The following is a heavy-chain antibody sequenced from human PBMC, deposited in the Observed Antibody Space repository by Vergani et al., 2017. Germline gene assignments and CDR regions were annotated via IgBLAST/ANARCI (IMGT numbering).Heavy chain of an antibody. J-gene: IGHJ6*02. V-gene: IGHV4-39*07. CDR1: GGSISSSSYY. D-gene: IGHD5-18*01. Sequence: QLQLQESGPGLVKPSETLSLTCTVSGGSISSSSYYWGWIRQPPGKGLEWIGSIYYSGSTYYNPSLKSRVTISVDTSKNQFSLKLSSVTAADTAVYYCAIYRGGYSYGYYYYYGMDVWGQGTTVTVSS. CDR2: IYYSGST. CDR3: AIYRGGYSYGYYYYYGMDV.